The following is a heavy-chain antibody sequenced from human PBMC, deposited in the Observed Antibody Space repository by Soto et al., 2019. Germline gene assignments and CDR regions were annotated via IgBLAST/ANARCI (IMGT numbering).Heavy chain of an antibody. CDR2: VSHHGTS. D-gene: IGHD2-2*01. J-gene: IGHJ5*02. CDR3: ARGQSAVDVFFPAPVPFYP. V-gene: IGHV4-34*01. Sequence: SETLSLTCVVYDGSLTEYHWSWVRQTPGKGLEWIGEVSHHGTSHYNPSLGSRVIMSFDTSKDQFSLTLQSVTAADTGIYYCARGQSAVDVFFPAPVPFYPCGPGTPVTVSS. CDR1: DGSLTEYH.